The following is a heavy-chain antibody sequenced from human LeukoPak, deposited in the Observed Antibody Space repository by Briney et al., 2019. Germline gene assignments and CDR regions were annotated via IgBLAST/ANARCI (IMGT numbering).Heavy chain of an antibody. D-gene: IGHD5-24*01. CDR3: ARDKDVYYFDY. Sequence: GGSLRLSCAASGFTFSSYAMSWVRQAPGKGLDWASAISGSGGSTYYADSVKGRFTISRDNAKNTLYLQMDSLRAEDTAVYYCARDKDVYYFDYWGQGTLVTASS. CDR2: ISGSGGST. J-gene: IGHJ4*02. CDR1: GFTFSSYA. V-gene: IGHV3-23*01.